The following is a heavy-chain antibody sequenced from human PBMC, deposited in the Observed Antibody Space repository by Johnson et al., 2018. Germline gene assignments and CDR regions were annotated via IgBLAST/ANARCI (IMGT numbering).Heavy chain of an antibody. CDR2: ISTSGHST. CDR1: GFTFSSYT. D-gene: IGHD4-17*01. V-gene: IGHV3-23*04. Sequence: VQLVQSGGGLVQPGGSLRLSCTASGFTFSSYTMSWVRQSPEKGLEWISDISTSGHSTYHADSVKGRFTISRDNSKNTLYLQLSSRRAEDTAVYFCANSVSDYGDYVYLQNWGQGTRVTVSS. J-gene: IGHJ1*01. CDR3: ANSVSDYGDYVYLQN.